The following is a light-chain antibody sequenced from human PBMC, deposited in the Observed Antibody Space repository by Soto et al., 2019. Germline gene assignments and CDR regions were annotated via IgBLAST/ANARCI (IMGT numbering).Light chain of an antibody. CDR2: SNN. Sequence: QSVLTQPPSASGTPGQRVTISRSGSSSNIGSNTVNWYQQLPGTAPKLLIYSNNQRPSGVPDRFSGSKSGTSASLAISGLQSEDEADYYCVAWDDGLNGYVFGTGTKLTVL. CDR3: VAWDDGLNGYV. V-gene: IGLV1-44*01. CDR1: SSNIGSNT. J-gene: IGLJ1*01.